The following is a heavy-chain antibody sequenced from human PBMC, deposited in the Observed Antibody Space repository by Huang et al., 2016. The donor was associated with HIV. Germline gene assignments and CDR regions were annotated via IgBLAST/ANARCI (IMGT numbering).Heavy chain of an antibody. Sequence: QVHLVESGGGVVQPGGSLRLSCAASGFKLSGFGMHWVRQAPGKGLGWGAVISCDGRSQFYTDSVKGRFTSSRDNSDNTLSLQMKGLRPDDTAVYYCAKESRWFSDFDHWGQGVLVSVSS. V-gene: IGHV3-30*18. J-gene: IGHJ4*02. CDR2: ISCDGRSQ. CDR1: GFKLSGFG. D-gene: IGHD2-15*01. CDR3: AKESRWFSDFDH.